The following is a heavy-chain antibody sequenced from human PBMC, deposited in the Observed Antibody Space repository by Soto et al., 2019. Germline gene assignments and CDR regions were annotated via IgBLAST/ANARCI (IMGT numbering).Heavy chain of an antibody. D-gene: IGHD3-10*01. CDR3: ATNYGSGYRAFDY. J-gene: IGHJ4*02. CDR1: GGTFSSYT. V-gene: IGHV1-69*02. CDR2: IIPILGIA. Sequence: EASVKVSCKASGGTFSSYTISWVRQAPGQGLEWMGRIIPILGIANYAQKFQGRVTITADKSTSTAYMELSSLRSEDTAMYYCATNYGSGYRAFDYWGQGALVTVSS.